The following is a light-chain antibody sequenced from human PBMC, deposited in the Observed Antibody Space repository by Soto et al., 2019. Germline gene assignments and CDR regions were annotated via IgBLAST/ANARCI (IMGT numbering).Light chain of an antibody. CDR3: QNFDSAPQT. CDR2: AAS. CDR1: QGISKY. Sequence: IQMTPSPTAMSASVEDRVPITCRASQGISKYLAWFQQRPGKVPRRLVYAASSLQSGVPSRFSGGGSGTEFTLTISSLQPEDVATYYCQNFDSAPQTFGQGTKVDIK. V-gene: IGKV1-17*03. J-gene: IGKJ1*01.